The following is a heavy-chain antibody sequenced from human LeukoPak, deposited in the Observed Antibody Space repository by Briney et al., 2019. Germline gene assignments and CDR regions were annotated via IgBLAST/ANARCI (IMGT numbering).Heavy chain of an antibody. V-gene: IGHV3-53*01. CDR2: IYSGGSGGST. Sequence: PGGSLRLSCAASGLTVSAYYMTWVRQAPGKGLEWVSVIYSGGSGGSTYYADSVKGRFTISRDNAKNSLYLLMNSLRDEDTAVYYCARDSSGWYRSDYWGQGTLVTVSS. D-gene: IGHD6-19*01. CDR1: GLTVSAYY. CDR3: ARDSSGWYRSDY. J-gene: IGHJ4*02.